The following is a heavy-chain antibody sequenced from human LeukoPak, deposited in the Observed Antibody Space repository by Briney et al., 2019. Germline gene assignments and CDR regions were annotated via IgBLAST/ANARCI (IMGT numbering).Heavy chain of an antibody. CDR2: IKQDGSEK. CDR3: AAGEVDALNSFDY. J-gene: IGHJ4*02. D-gene: IGHD3-16*01. Sequence: TGGSLTLSCTASGCTFSSNRMSWVRQAPGKGLEWVANIKQDGSEKYYVDSVKGRFTISRDNAKNSLYLQMNSLRADDTAVYYFAAGEVDALNSFDYWGQGTLVTVSS. V-gene: IGHV3-7*01. CDR1: GCTFSSNR.